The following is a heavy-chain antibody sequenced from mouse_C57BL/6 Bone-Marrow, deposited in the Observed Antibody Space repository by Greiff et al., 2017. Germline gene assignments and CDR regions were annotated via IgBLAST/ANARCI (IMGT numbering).Heavy chain of an antibody. CDR2: IDPEDGET. CDR1: GFNIKDYY. Sequence: EVQLQQSGAELVKPGASVKLSCTASGFNIKDYYMHWVKQRTEQGLEWIGRIDPEDGETKYAPKFQSKATITADTSSNTAYLQLSSLTSEDTAVYYCAREDYYGSLDVWGTGTTVTVSS. J-gene: IGHJ1*03. V-gene: IGHV14-2*01. CDR3: AREDYYGSLDV. D-gene: IGHD1-1*01.